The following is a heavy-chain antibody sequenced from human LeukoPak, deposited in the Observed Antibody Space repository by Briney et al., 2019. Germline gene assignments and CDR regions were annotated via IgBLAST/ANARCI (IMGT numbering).Heavy chain of an antibody. CDR3: ARQTLVGATALDY. J-gene: IGHJ4*02. CDR2: INHSGST. D-gene: IGHD1-26*01. CDR1: GGSFSGYY. V-gene: IGHV4-34*01. Sequence: PSETLSLTCAVYGGSFSGYYWSWIRQPPGKGLEWIGEINHSGSTNYNPSLKSRVTISVDTSKNQFSLKLCSVTAADTAVYYCARQTLVGATALDYWGQGTLVTVSS.